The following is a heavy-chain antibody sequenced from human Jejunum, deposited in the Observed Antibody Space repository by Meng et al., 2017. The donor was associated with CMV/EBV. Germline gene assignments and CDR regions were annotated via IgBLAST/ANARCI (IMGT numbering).Heavy chain of an antibody. J-gene: IGHJ4*02. CDR2: IYWDDDK. CDR1: FSLSTSGVG. Sequence: FSLSTSGVGVGWIRQPPGKALECLSLIYWDDDKRYNPSLRSRLTITKDTSRNQVVLTMTYMDPVDTATYYCAHRQGGHNWNDATFNYWGQGTLVTVSS. D-gene: IGHD1-20*01. V-gene: IGHV2-5*02. CDR3: AHRQGGHNWNDATFNY.